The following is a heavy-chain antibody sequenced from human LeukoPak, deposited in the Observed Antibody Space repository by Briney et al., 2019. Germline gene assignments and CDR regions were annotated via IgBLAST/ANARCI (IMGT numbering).Heavy chain of an antibody. CDR1: GFTFSSYS. CDR3: ARDQYYDSSGYPDY. D-gene: IGHD3-22*01. V-gene: IGHV3-21*01. Sequence: GGSLRLSCAASGFTFSSYSMNWVRQAPGKGLEWVSSISSSSYIYYADSVKGRFTISRDNAKNSLYLQMNSLRAEDTAVYYCARDQYYDSSGYPDYWGQGTLVTVSS. CDR2: ISSSSYI. J-gene: IGHJ4*02.